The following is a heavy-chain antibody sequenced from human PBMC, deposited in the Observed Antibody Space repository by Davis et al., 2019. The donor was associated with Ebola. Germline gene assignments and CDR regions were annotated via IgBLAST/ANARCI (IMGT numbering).Heavy chain of an antibody. CDR2: INWNGGST. CDR1: GFTFDDYG. J-gene: IGHJ4*02. CDR3: ARAIAAAGTGGFDY. D-gene: IGHD6-13*01. V-gene: IGHV3-20*04. Sequence: GESLKISCAASGFTFDDYGMSWVRQAPGKGLEWVSGINWNGGSTGYADSVKGRFTISRDNAKNSLYLQMNSLRAEDTALYYCARAIAAAGTGGFDYWGQGTLVTVSS.